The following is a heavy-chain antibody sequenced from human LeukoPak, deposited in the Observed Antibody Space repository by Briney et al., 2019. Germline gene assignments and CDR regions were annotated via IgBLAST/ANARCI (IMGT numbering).Heavy chain of an antibody. CDR2: ISYDGSNK. J-gene: IGHJ4*02. Sequence: GRSLRLSCSASGFNFSSYGMHCVRQPPGKGLEWVAVISYDGSNKYYADSVKGRFTISRDNSKNTLYLQMNSLRAEDTAVYYCAKDFTRWLQFPGVPDYWGQGTLVTVSS. V-gene: IGHV3-30*18. D-gene: IGHD5-24*01. CDR3: AKDFTRWLQFPGVPDY. CDR1: GFNFSSYG.